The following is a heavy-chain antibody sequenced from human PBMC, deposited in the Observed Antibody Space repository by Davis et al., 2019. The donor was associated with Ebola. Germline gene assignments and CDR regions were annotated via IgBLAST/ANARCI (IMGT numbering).Heavy chain of an antibody. CDR2: ISAYNGNT. Sequence: AASVKVSCKASGYTFTSYGISWVRQAPGQGLEWMGWISAYNGNTNYAQKLQGRVTMTTDTSTSTAYMELRSLRSDDTAVYYCARDSGRGYSYGYGWFDPWGQGTLVTVSS. CDR1: GYTFTSYG. J-gene: IGHJ5*02. D-gene: IGHD5-18*01. CDR3: ARDSGRGYSYGYGWFDP. V-gene: IGHV1-18*01.